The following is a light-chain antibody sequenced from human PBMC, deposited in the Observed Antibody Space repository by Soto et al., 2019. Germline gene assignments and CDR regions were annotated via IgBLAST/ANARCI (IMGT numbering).Light chain of an antibody. V-gene: IGKV1-5*01. Sequence: DIQMTQSPSTLSASVGDRVTITCRASQSISSWLAWYQQKPGKAPKLLIYDASSLERGVPSRFSGSGSGTEFTLTISSLQPDDVATYYCQQYNSYETFGQGTNVDSK. J-gene: IGKJ1*01. CDR3: QQYNSYET. CDR2: DAS. CDR1: QSISSW.